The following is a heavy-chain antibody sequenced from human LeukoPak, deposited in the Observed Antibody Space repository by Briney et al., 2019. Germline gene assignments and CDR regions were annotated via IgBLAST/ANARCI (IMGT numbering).Heavy chain of an antibody. Sequence: GASVKVSCKASGGTFSSYAISWVRQAPGQGLEWMGGIIPIFGTGNYAQKFQGRVTITADKSTSTAYMELSSLRSEDTALYYCARVRLPNFVGYGDFVQWGQGTLVTVSS. J-gene: IGHJ4*02. CDR3: ARVRLPNFVGYGDFVQ. CDR2: IIPIFGTG. CDR1: GGTFSSYA. V-gene: IGHV1-69*06. D-gene: IGHD4-17*01.